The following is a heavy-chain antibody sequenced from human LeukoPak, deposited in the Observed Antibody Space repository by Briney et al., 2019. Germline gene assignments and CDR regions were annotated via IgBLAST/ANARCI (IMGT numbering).Heavy chain of an antibody. CDR2: INSDGSST. D-gene: IGHD6-6*01. CDR1: GFTFSSYW. J-gene: IGHJ4*02. Sequence: GGSLRLPCAASGFTFSSYWMHWVREAPGKGLVWVSRINSDGSSTSYADSVKGRFTTSRDNAKNTLYLQMNSLRAEDTAVYYCASIAARLGGYYWGQGTLVTVSS. CDR3: ASIAARLGGYY. V-gene: IGHV3-74*01.